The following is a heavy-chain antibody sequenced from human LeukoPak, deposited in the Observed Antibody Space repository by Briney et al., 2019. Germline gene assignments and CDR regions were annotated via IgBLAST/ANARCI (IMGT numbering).Heavy chain of an antibody. Sequence: SQTLSLTCALSGDSVSSNSVAWNWIRQSPSRGREWLGRTYYRSKWYNDYAVSVKGRITINPDTSKNQFSLQLNSVTPEDTAVYYCASDHCSGGSCHWRFDYWGQGTLVTVSS. CDR3: ASDHCSGGSCHWRFDY. J-gene: IGHJ4*02. CDR1: GDSVSSNSVA. V-gene: IGHV6-1*01. CDR2: TYYRSKWYN. D-gene: IGHD2-15*01.